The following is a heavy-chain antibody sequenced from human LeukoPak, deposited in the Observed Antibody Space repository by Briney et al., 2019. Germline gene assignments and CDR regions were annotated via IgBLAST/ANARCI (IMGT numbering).Heavy chain of an antibody. J-gene: IGHJ5*02. V-gene: IGHV4-59*01. CDR3: ARDMDYYDSSGYYRNWFDP. Sequence: SETLSLTCTVSGGSISSYYWSWIRQPPGKGLEWIGYIYYSGSTNYNPSLKSRVTISVDTSKNQFSLKLSSVTAADTAVYYCARDMDYYDSSGYYRNWFDPWGQGTLVIVSS. CDR2: IYYSGST. CDR1: GGSISSYY. D-gene: IGHD3-22*01.